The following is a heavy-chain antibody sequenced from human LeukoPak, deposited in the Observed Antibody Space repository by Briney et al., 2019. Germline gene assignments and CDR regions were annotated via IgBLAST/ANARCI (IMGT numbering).Heavy chain of an antibody. J-gene: IGHJ3*02. Sequence: PGGSLRLSCAASRFTFSSYSMNWVRQAPGKGLEWVAYISSSSSDIYYAGSVKGRFTISRDNVRNSLYLQMNSLRAEDTAVYYCARVVQGRLRSSLDAFDIWGQGTLVTVPS. D-gene: IGHD5-12*01. CDR3: ARVVQGRLRSSLDAFDI. CDR1: RFTFSSYS. CDR2: ISSSSSDI. V-gene: IGHV3-48*01.